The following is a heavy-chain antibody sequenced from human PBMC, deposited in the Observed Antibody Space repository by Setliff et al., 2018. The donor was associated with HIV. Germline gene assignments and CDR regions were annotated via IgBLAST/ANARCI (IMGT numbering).Heavy chain of an antibody. Sequence: KPSETLSLTCAVSGYSLTTGHYWSWIRQTPGKGLEWIGSLYDNWSTHYNPSLKSRVTISIDTSKNQFSLKLSSVTVADTAVYYCASEDCGGGSCRPDNWGQGTLVTVSS. J-gene: IGHJ4*02. CDR2: LYDNWST. D-gene: IGHD2-15*01. CDR1: GYSLTTGHY. CDR3: ASEDCGGGSCRPDN. V-gene: IGHV4-38-2*01.